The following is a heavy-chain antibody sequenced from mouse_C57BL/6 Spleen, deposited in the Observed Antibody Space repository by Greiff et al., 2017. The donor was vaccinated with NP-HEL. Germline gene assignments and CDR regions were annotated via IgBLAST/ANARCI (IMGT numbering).Heavy chain of an antibody. Sequence: QVQLQQPGAELVMPGASVKLSCKASGYTFTSYWMHWVKQRPGQGLELIGEIDPSDSYTNYNHKFTGKSTLTVDKSSITAYMQLSSLTSDDSAVYYCARGEDDYGGFAYWGQGTLVTVSA. V-gene: IGHV1-69*01. CDR3: ARGEDDYGGFAY. D-gene: IGHD2-4*01. CDR1: GYTFTSYW. J-gene: IGHJ3*01. CDR2: IDPSDSYT.